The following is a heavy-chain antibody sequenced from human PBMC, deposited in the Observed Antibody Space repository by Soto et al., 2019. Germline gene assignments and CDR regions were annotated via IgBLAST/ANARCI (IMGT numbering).Heavy chain of an antibody. CDR3: AHTWGLPFDY. D-gene: IGHD3-16*01. CDR1: GFSLRTTGVG. Sequence: QITLKESGPTLVKPTQTLTLTCTYSGFSLRTTGVGVGWIRQPPGKALEWLGIIYWDDDKRYSPSLKSRLTLTSDISKSQVVLTMTNMGPVDTATYFCAHTWGLPFDYWGPGNLVIVSS. J-gene: IGHJ4*02. CDR2: IYWDDDK. V-gene: IGHV2-5*02.